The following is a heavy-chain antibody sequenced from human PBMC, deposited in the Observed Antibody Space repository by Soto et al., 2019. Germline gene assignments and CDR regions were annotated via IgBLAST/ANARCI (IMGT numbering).Heavy chain of an antibody. CDR2: FFYTGRT. CDR1: TGSSDSFY. Sequence: QVQLQVSGPGLVKPSATLSLSCTVSTGSSDSFYWSWIRQPPGKGLEWRGYFFYTGRTNHNPSLKGRVTISLDMSSSQFSLSLTSVTAADTAMYYCARSRDGYNLNPIDQWGQGLLVTVSS. D-gene: IGHD5-12*01. CDR3: ARSRDGYNLNPIDQ. J-gene: IGHJ4*02. V-gene: IGHV4-59*01.